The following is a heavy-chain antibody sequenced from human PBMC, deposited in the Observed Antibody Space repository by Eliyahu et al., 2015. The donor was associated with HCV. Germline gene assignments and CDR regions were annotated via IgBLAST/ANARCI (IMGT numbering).Heavy chain of an antibody. D-gene: IGHD4-17*01. V-gene: IGHV3-7*05. CDR3: ARDVGDYDYYYYGMDV. CDR1: GFTFSSYW. J-gene: IGHJ6*02. Sequence: EVQLVESGGGLVQPGGSLRLSCAASGFTFSSYWMSWVRQAPGKGLEWVANIKQDGSEKYYVDSVKGRFTISRDNAKNSLYLQMNSLRAEDTAVYYCARDVGDYDYYYYGMDVWGQGTTVTVSS. CDR2: IKQDGSEK.